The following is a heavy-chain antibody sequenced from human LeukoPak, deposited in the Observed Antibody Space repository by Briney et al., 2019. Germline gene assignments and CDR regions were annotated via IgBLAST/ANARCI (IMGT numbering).Heavy chain of an antibody. J-gene: IGHJ3*02. CDR1: SGSISSYY. Sequence: PSETLSLTCTVSSGSISSYYWSWIRQPPGKGLEWIGYIYYSGSTNYNPSLKSRVTISVDTSKNQFSLKLSSVTAADTAVYYCAGGKTYYDISKGAFDIWGQGTMVTVSS. CDR2: IYYSGST. CDR3: AGGKTYYDISKGAFDI. D-gene: IGHD3-22*01. V-gene: IGHV4-59*01.